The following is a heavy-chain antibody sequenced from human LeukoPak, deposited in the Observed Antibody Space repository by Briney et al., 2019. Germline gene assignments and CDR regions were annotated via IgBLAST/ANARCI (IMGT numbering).Heavy chain of an antibody. CDR1: GFTFSSYT. CDR3: MGGYSYGDY. V-gene: IGHV3-64D*09. J-gene: IGHJ4*02. CDR2: ITTHGGST. Sequence: GGCLRLSCSASGFTFSSYTMHWVRQVPGKGLESVSAITTHGGSTYYADSVKGRFTISRDDSKNTLYLQMSSVRPEDTAMYYCMGGYSYGDYWGQGTLVTVSS. D-gene: IGHD5-18*01.